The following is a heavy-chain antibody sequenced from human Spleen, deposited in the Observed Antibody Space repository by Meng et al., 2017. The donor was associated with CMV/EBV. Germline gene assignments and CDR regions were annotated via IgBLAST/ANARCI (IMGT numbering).Heavy chain of an antibody. CDR1: SSNW. Sequence: SSNWWTWVRQVPEKGLEWIGEIDHSGSTNYNQSIKSRVNISVDKFKNQFSLKLGYVTAADTAVYYCARIERRRILKYCGSDCSTTDYWGQGTLVTVSS. V-gene: IGHV4-4*02. CDR3: ARIERRRILKYCGSDCSTTDY. D-gene: IGHD2-21*02. J-gene: IGHJ4*02. CDR2: IDHSGST.